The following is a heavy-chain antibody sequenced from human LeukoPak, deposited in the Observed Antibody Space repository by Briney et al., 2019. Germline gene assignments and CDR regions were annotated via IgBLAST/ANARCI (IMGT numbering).Heavy chain of an antibody. Sequence: GGSLRLSCAGSGFIFNNYAMHWVRQPPGKGLEWVSGISRNSGTIDYADSVRGRFTISRDNAKNSLYLQMDSLRVEDTAFYYCAKDNRRHYTSGPNPDSLHWGQGALATVSS. CDR3: AKDNRRHYTSGPNPDSLH. J-gene: IGHJ4*02. CDR1: GFIFNNYA. CDR2: ISRNSGTI. V-gene: IGHV3-9*01. D-gene: IGHD6-19*01.